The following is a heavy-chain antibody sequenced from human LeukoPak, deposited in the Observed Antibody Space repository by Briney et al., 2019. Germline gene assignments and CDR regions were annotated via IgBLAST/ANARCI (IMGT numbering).Heavy chain of an antibody. Sequence: SSVKVSCKASGGTFSSYAISWVRQAPGQGLEWKGGIIPIFGTANYAQKFQGRVTITADESTSTAYMELSSLRSEDTAVYYCATGLVGGEVLGSYFDYWGQGTLVTVSS. J-gene: IGHJ4*02. CDR3: ATGLVGGEVLGSYFDY. CDR2: IIPIFGTA. V-gene: IGHV1-69*01. D-gene: IGHD1-26*01. CDR1: GGTFSSYA.